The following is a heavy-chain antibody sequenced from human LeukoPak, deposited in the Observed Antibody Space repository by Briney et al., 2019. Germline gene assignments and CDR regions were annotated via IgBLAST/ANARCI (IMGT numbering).Heavy chain of an antibody. D-gene: IGHD2/OR15-2a*01. Sequence: PGGSLRLSCAASGFTFDDYAMHWVRQAPGQGMEWVSGISWNSGSIGYADSVKGRFTISRDNAKNSLYLQMNSLRAEDTALYYCAKDISVNWFDPWGQGTLVTVSS. CDR2: ISWNSGSI. CDR1: GFTFDDYA. CDR3: AKDISVNWFDP. J-gene: IGHJ5*02. V-gene: IGHV3-9*01.